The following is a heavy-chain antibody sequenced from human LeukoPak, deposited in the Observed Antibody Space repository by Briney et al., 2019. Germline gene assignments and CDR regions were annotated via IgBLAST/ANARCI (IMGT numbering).Heavy chain of an antibody. D-gene: IGHD3-3*01. Sequence: PGRSLRLSCAASGFTFSSYAMHWVRQAPGKGLEWVAVISYDGSNKYYADSVKGRFTISRDNSKNTLYLQMNSLRAEDTAVYYCAREGAAYYDFWSGYCLYWGQGTLVTVSS. V-gene: IGHV3-30-3*01. CDR1: GFTFSSYA. CDR3: AREGAAYYDFWSGYCLY. J-gene: IGHJ4*02. CDR2: ISYDGSNK.